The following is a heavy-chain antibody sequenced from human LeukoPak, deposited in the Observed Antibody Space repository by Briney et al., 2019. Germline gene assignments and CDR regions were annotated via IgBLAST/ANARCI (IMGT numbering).Heavy chain of an antibody. CDR1: GYTFTSYA. CDR3: ARDYYGSGSYKDAFDI. CDR2: INAGNGNT. V-gene: IGHV1-3*01. J-gene: IGHJ3*02. D-gene: IGHD3-10*01. Sequence: ASVKVSCKASGYTFTSYAMHWVRQAPGQRLEWMGWINAGNGNTKYSQKLQGRVTITRDTSASTAYMELSSLRSEDTAVYYCARDYYGSGSYKDAFDIWGQGTMVTVSS.